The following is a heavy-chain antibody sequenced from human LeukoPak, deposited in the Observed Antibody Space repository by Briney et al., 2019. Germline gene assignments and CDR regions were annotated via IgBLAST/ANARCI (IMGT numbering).Heavy chain of an antibody. J-gene: IGHJ4*02. Sequence: SETLSLTCAVSGGPFSGYYWTWIRQSPEKGLEWIGEINHRGSANYNASIRSRVTISVDTSRNQFSLTMSSVTVADTAVYYCARGCVAATGLDCAEFDHWGQGTLVTVSS. CDR2: INHRGSA. CDR1: GGPFSGYY. D-gene: IGHD6-13*01. V-gene: IGHV4-34*01. CDR3: ARGCVAATGLDCAEFDH.